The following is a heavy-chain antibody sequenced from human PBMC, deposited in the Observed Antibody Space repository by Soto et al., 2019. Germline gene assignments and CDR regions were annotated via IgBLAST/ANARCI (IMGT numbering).Heavy chain of an antibody. Sequence: ASVKVSCKASGGTFSSYAISWVRQAPGQGLEWMGGIIPIFGTANYAQKFQGRVTITADESTSTAYMELSSLRSEDTAVYYCARYLPAANYYYYGMDVWGQGTTVTVSS. V-gene: IGHV1-69*13. J-gene: IGHJ6*02. CDR1: GGTFSSYA. CDR3: ARYLPAANYYYYGMDV. CDR2: IIPIFGTA. D-gene: IGHD2-2*01.